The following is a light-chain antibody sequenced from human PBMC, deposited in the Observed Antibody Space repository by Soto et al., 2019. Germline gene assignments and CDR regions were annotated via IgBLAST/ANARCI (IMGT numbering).Light chain of an antibody. CDR1: SSDVGGYNY. CDR3: SSYTSIITVV. J-gene: IGLJ2*01. CDR2: DVN. Sequence: HSALTQPASVSGSPGQSITISCTGTSSDVGGYNYVSWYQHHPGKAPKLLIYDVNNRPSGVSDRFSGSKSGNTASLTISGLQTEDEADYYCSSYTSIITVVFGGGTKLTVL. V-gene: IGLV2-14*01.